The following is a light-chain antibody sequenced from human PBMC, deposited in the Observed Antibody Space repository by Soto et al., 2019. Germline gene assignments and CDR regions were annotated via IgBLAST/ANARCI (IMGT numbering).Light chain of an antibody. CDR1: SSDVGGYNY. Sequence: QSALTQPRSVSGSPGQSVTISCTGTSSDVGGYNYVSWYQQHPGKAPKLMIHDVSKRPSGVPDRFSGSKSGNTASLTISGLQAEDEADYYCCSYAGRYTSVFGTGTKLTVL. CDR3: CSYAGRYTSV. J-gene: IGLJ1*01. CDR2: DVS. V-gene: IGLV2-11*01.